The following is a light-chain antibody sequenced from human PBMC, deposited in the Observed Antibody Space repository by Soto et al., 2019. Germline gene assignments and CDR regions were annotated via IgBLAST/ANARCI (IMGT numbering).Light chain of an antibody. CDR1: QSVSSSY. CDR2: GAS. V-gene: IGKV3-20*01. Sequence: ETVLTQSPGTLSLSPGERATLSCRASQSVSSSYLAWYQQIPGQAPRLLIYGASRRTTAIPDRFSGSGSGTDFTLTISRLEPEDFAVYYCQQYGSSVTFGGGTKVEIK. CDR3: QQYGSSVT. J-gene: IGKJ4*01.